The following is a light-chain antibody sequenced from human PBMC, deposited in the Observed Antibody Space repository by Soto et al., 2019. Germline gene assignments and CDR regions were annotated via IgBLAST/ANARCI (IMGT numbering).Light chain of an antibody. Sequence: EIVLTQSPATLSLSPGERATLSFRASQSVSSYLAWYQQKPGQAPRLLIYDASNRATGIPDRFSGSGSGTDFTLTISRLEPEDFAVYYCQQYGSSPTFGQGTRLEIK. V-gene: IGKV3-20*01. J-gene: IGKJ5*01. CDR2: DAS. CDR3: QQYGSSPT. CDR1: QSVSSY.